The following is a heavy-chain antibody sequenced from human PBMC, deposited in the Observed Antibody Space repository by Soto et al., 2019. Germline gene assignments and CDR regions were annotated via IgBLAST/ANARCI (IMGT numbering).Heavy chain of an antibody. D-gene: IGHD6-13*01. J-gene: IGHJ5*02. CDR2: IYYSGST. Sequence: SETLSLTCTVSGGSISSGDYYWSWIRQPPGKGLEWIGYIYYSGSTYYNPSLKSRVTISVDTSKNQFSLKLSSVTAADTAVYYCARERPDGSRLDPWGQGTLGTVS. V-gene: IGHV4-30-4*01. CDR1: GGSISSGDYY. CDR3: ARERPDGSRLDP.